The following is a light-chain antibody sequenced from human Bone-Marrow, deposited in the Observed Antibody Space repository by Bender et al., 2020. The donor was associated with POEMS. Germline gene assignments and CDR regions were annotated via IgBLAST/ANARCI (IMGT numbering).Light chain of an antibody. J-gene: IGLJ2*01. CDR3: QAWDTSSVV. V-gene: IGLV3-1*01. CDR2: EDN. CDR1: QLGDQY. Sequence: SYGLTQPPSVSVSPGHTANITCSGDQLGDQYASWYQLKPGQSPVLVIHEDNKRPSGIPERFSGSNSGNIATLTISGTQALDEADYYCQAWDTSSVVFGGGTKLTVL.